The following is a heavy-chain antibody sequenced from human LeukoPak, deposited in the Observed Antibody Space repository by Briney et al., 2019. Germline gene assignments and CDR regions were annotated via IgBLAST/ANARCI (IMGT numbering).Heavy chain of an antibody. CDR1: GRSISSYY. CDR2: IYTSGST. D-gene: IGHD2/OR15-2a*01. J-gene: IGHJ5*02. CDR3: ARRPHSTWFDP. Sequence: SDTLSLTCTVSGRSISSYYWNWIRQPPGKGLEWSGYIYTSGSTNYNPSLKSRVTISVDTSKNQFSLQLTSVTAADSAVYYCARRPHSTWFDPWGQGTLVTVSS. V-gene: IGHV4-4*09.